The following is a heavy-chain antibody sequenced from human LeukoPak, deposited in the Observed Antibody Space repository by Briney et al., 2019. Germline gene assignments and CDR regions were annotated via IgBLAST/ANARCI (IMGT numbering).Heavy chain of an antibody. CDR2: ISTSSSYI. Sequence: GGSLRLSCAASGFTFSSYTMNWVRQAPGKGLEWDSFISTSSSYIYYADSVKGRFTISRDNAKNSLYLQMNSLRAEDTAVYYCARGSSSWYGFDYWGQGTLVTVSS. CDR3: ARGSSSWYGFDY. J-gene: IGHJ4*02. D-gene: IGHD6-13*01. V-gene: IGHV3-21*01. CDR1: GFTFSSYT.